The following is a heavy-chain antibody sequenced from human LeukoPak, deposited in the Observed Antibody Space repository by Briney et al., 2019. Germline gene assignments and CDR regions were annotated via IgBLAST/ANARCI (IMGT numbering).Heavy chain of an antibody. CDR2: IYYSGST. CDR3: ARAYYGGNSDYFDY. J-gene: IGHJ4*02. Sequence: SETLSLTFTVSGGSISSGDYYWSWIRQPPGKGLEWIGYIYYSGSTYYNPSLKSRVTISVDTSKNQFSLKLSSVTAADTAVYYCARAYYGGNSDYFDYWGQGTLVTVSS. D-gene: IGHD4-23*01. V-gene: IGHV4-30-4*01. CDR1: GGSISSGDYY.